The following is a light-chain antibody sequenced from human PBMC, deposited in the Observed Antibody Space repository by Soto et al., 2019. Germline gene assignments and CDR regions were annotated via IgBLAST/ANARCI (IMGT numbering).Light chain of an antibody. Sequence: EIVMTQSPATLSVSTGVRATLSCRASQSVSSNLAWYQQKPCQAPRLLIYGASTRATGIPARFSGSGSGTEFTLTISSLQSEDCAVYYCQQYNNWPPWTFGQGTKVEIK. CDR2: GAS. V-gene: IGKV3-15*01. CDR3: QQYNNWPPWT. CDR1: QSVSSN. J-gene: IGKJ1*01.